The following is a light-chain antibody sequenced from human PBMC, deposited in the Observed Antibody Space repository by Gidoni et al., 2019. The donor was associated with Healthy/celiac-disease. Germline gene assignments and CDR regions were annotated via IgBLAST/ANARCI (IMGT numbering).Light chain of an antibody. J-gene: IGKJ2*01. CDR1: QNISGY. CDR2: AAS. V-gene: IGKV1-39*01. CDR3: QQTYSTLYT. Sequence: DIQMTQSPSSLSASVGDRVTITCRESQNISGYLTWYQQQPGKAPKLLISAASSLQSGVPSRFSGSGSGTDFTLTISSLQPEDFATYYCQQTYSTLYTFGQGTKLEIK.